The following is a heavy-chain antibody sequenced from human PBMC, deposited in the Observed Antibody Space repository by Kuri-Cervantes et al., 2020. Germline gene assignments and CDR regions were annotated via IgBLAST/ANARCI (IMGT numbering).Heavy chain of an antibody. J-gene: IGHJ3*02. D-gene: IGHD2-15*01. CDR2: IKSKTDGGTT. CDR3: ARYGGTGLKSVDAFDI. V-gene: IGHV3-15*01. Sequence: GESLKISCAASGFTFSNAWMSWVRQAPGKGLEWVGRIKSKTDGGTTDYAAPVKGRFTISRDNAKNSLYLQMNSLRAEDTAVYYCARYGGTGLKSVDAFDIWGQGTMVTVSS. CDR1: GFTFSNAW.